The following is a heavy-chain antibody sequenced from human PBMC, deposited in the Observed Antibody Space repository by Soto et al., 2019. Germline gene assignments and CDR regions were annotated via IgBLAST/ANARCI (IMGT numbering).Heavy chain of an antibody. D-gene: IGHD6-19*01. V-gene: IGHV3-48*02. CDR3: ARDRGSSGMFELDV. CDR1: QFPFDVYS. Sequence: GGSLRLSCVASQFPFDVYSMYWVRQAPGKGLEWVSYIRHTTSATFYADAVKGRFTISRDNRKNSLFLQMNSLRDDDTGVYFCARDRGSSGMFELDVWGPGTLVTVSS. CDR2: IRHTTSAT. J-gene: IGHJ3*01.